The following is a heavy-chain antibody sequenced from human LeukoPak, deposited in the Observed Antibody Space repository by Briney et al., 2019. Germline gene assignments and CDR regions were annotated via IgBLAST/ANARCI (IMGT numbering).Heavy chain of an antibody. CDR3: AKDRHWGLDY. J-gene: IGHJ4*02. Sequence: GGSLRLSCAASGFTFSTYTMNWVRQAPGEGLEWVSSISSSSSYIYYADSVKGRFTISRDNSKNTLFLQMNTLRAEDTAVYYCAKDRHWGLDYWGQGALVTVSS. D-gene: IGHD7-27*01. CDR1: GFTFSTYT. V-gene: IGHV3-21*04. CDR2: ISSSSSYI.